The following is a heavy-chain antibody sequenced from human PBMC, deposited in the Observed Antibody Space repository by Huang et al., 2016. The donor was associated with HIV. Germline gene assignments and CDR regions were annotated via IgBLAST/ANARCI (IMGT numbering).Heavy chain of an antibody. Sequence: QVHLQQWGAGLLKPSETLTLTCDVSGASFTGNYWTWIRQTPGKGLDWIGEINDSGANIYNPSLESRVTISIDRSKKQFSLRLSSMTAADTAVYYCARQWVLLDYLMGMDVWGQGTTVIVSS. CDR2: INDSGAN. CDR3: ARQWVLLDYLMGMDV. CDR1: GASFTGNY. J-gene: IGHJ6*02. V-gene: IGHV4-34*01. D-gene: IGHD3-3*01.